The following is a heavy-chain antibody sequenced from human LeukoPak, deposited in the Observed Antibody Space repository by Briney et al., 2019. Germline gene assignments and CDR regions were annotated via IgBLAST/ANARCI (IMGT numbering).Heavy chain of an antibody. CDR3: AKDVAVAGLADS. J-gene: IGHJ4*02. CDR2: ISYDGSHQ. Sequence: QPGGSLRLSCAASGFAFSSYDMHWVRQAPGKGLEWVAVISYDGSHQYYIDSVKGRFTISRDNSKNRLFLQMNSLGPEDTAVYYRAKDVAVAGLADSWGQGILVTVSS. V-gene: IGHV3-30*18. CDR1: GFAFSSYD. D-gene: IGHD6-19*01.